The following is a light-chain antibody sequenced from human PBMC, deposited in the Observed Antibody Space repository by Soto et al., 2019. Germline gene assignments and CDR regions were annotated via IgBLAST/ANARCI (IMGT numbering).Light chain of an antibody. CDR3: QQYGSSPPP. CDR1: QSVSSSY. CDR2: GAS. J-gene: IGKJ5*01. V-gene: IGKV3-20*01. Sequence: EIVLTQSPGTLSLSPGERATLSCRASQSVSSSYLAWYQQKPGQAPRLLIYGASSRATGIPDRFSGSGSGPDFTLTISRLEPEDFAVYYCQQYGSSPPPFGQGTRLEIK.